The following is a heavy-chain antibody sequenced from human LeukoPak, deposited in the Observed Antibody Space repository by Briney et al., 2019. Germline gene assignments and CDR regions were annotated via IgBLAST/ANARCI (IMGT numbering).Heavy chain of an antibody. D-gene: IGHD3-22*01. J-gene: IGHJ3*02. CDR1: GFTFSSYW. V-gene: IGHV3-74*01. CDR3: AKGRYYYDSSDAFDI. Sequence: GGSLRLSCAASGFTFSSYWMHWVRQAPGKGLVWVSRINSDGSSTSYADSVKGRFTISRDNAKNTLYLQMNSLRAEDTAVYYCAKGRYYYDSSDAFDIWGQGTMVTVSS. CDR2: INSDGSST.